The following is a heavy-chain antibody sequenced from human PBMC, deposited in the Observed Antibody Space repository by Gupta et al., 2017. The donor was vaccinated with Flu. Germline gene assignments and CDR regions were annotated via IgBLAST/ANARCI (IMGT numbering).Heavy chain of an antibody. D-gene: IGHD5-18*01. J-gene: IGHJ4*02. V-gene: IGHV1-69*08. CDR2: IIPTLGIA. Sequence: QVQLVQSGAEVKTPGSSVKVSCKASGGTFSSYTISWVRQAPGQGLEWMGRIIPTLGIANYAQKFQGRVTITADKSTSTAYMELSSLRSEDTAVYYCARDRGYSYGYGFDYWGQGTLVTVSS. CDR3: ARDRGYSYGYGFDY. CDR1: GGTFSSYT.